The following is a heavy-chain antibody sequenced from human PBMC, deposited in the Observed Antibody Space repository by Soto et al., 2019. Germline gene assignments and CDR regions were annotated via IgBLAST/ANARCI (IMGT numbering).Heavy chain of an antibody. CDR2: DYSTGGT. J-gene: IGHJ6*02. Sequence: QVPLQQSGPGLVTPSETLSLTCSVSSGPSSSHNWGWIRQTPGRGLEWIGYDYSTGGTSCNPSLKIRVTTSADTSTNQISLTLTSVTPADTAVYSCVRQGIGSLHDRVDVWGQGTTVRVSS. CDR3: VRQGIGSLHDRVDV. V-gene: IGHV4-59*08. CDR1: SGPSSSHN. D-gene: IGHD1-26*01.